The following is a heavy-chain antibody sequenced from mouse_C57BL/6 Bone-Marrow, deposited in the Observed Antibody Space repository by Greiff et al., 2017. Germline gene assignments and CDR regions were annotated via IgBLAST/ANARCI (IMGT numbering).Heavy chain of an antibody. V-gene: IGHV5-6*01. CDR2: ISSGGSYT. J-gene: IGHJ4*01. Sequence: EVQLQESGGDLVKPGGSLKLSCAASGFTFSSYGMSWVRQTPDKRLEWVATISSGGSYTYYPDSVKGRFTISRDNAKNTLYLQMSSLKSEDTAMYYCARHQKTYYYGSSFYAMDYWGQGTSVTVSS. D-gene: IGHD1-1*01. CDR3: ARHQKTYYYGSSFYAMDY. CDR1: GFTFSSYG.